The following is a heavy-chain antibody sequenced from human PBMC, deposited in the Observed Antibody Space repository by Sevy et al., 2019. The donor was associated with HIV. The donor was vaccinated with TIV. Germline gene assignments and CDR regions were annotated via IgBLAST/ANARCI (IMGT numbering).Heavy chain of an antibody. V-gene: IGHV1-18*04. Sequence: VSVKVSCKASGYAFSSNGISWVRQAPGQGLEWMGWISGYNGNTNYTERFQGRVTMTTDTSTTTAYMELRSLRSDDSVVYYCARESRNDYADPNDAFDIWGQGTMVTVSS. CDR1: GYAFSSNG. CDR2: ISGYNGNT. CDR3: ARESRNDYADPNDAFDI. D-gene: IGHD4-17*01. J-gene: IGHJ3*02.